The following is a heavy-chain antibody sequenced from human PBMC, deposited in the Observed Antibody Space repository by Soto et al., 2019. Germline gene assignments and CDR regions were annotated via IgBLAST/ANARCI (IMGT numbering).Heavy chain of an antibody. CDR2: TYYRSKWYN. J-gene: IGHJ5*02. CDR1: GDSVSSNSAA. CDR3: ARESGEVKDAEKIYSSSWSFDP. V-gene: IGHV6-1*01. D-gene: IGHD6-13*01. Sequence: PSQTLSLTCAISGDSVSSNSAAWNWIRQSPSRGLEWLGRTYYRSKWYNDYAVSVKSRITINPDTSKNQFSLQLNSVTPEDTAVYYCARESGEVKDAEKIYSSSWSFDPWGQGTLVTVSS.